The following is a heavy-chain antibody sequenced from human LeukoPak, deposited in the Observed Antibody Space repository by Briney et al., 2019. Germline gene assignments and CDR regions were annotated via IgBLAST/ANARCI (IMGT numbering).Heavy chain of an antibody. V-gene: IGHV5-51*01. CDR3: ARNSGRSSSPRFDY. J-gene: IGHJ4*02. CDR2: IYPGDSDT. D-gene: IGHD6-13*01. CDR1: GYSFSSYW. Sequence: GESLKISCKGSGYSFSSYWIGWVRQMPGKGLEWMGIIYPGDSDTRYSPSFQGQVTISADRSITTAYLQWSSLKASDTAMYYCARNSGRSSSPRFDYWGQGTLVTVSS.